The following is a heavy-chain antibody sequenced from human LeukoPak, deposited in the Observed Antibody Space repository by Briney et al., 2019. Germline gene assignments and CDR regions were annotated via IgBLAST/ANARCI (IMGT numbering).Heavy chain of an antibody. CDR1: GGSVSSTNDY. CDR3: GRVPAAGTGPDY. Sequence: SESLSLTCTVSGGSVSSTNDYWSRIRQPPGKGLEWVGFFSYNVHSDYNPSLKSRVTISVDTSKNQFSLRLSSVTAADTAIYYCGRVPAAGTGPDYWGQGTLVTVSS. V-gene: IGHV4-61*01. D-gene: IGHD6-13*01. J-gene: IGHJ4*02. CDR2: FSYNVHS.